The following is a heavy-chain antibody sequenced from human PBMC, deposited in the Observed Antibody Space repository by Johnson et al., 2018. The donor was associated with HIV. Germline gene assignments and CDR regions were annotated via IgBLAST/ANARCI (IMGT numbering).Heavy chain of an antibody. CDR2: ISYDGSNK. J-gene: IGHJ3*02. Sequence: HVQLVESGGGVVQPGRSLRLSCAASDFTFTNNAIHWVRQAPGKGLEWVAVISYDGSNKYYADSVKGRFTISRDNAKNSVYLQMNSLRAEDTAVYYCAIELGGSSLPFGAFDIWGQGTMVTVSS. V-gene: IGHV3-30*04. CDR1: DFTFTNNA. CDR3: AIELGGSSLPFGAFDI. D-gene: IGHD6-13*01.